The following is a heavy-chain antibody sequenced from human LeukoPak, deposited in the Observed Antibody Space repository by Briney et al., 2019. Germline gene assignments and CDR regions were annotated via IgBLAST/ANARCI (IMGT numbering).Heavy chain of an antibody. CDR2: INHSGST. D-gene: IGHD3-22*01. Sequence: SETLSLTCTVSGYSISSAYYWSWIRQPPGKGLEWIGEINHSGSTNYNPSLKSRVTISVDTSKNQFSLKLSSVTAADTAVYYCARGHYYDSSGYGKTNWFDPWGQGTLVTVSS. CDR1: GYSISSAYY. V-gene: IGHV4-38-2*02. CDR3: ARGHYYDSSGYGKTNWFDP. J-gene: IGHJ5*02.